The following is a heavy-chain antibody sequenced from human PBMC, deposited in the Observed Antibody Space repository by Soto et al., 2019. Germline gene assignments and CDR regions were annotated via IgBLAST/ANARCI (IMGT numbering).Heavy chain of an antibody. CDR3: ARDRGGGSSTRAWYYGMDV. CDR1: GYTFTSYG. J-gene: IGHJ6*02. D-gene: IGHD2-15*01. CDR2: ISAYNGNT. Sequence: ASVKVSCKASGYTFTSYGISWVRQAPGQGLEWMGWISAYNGNTNYAQKLQGRVTMTTDTSTSTAYMELRSLRSDDTAVYYYARDRGGGSSTRAWYYGMDVWGQGTTVTVSS. V-gene: IGHV1-18*04.